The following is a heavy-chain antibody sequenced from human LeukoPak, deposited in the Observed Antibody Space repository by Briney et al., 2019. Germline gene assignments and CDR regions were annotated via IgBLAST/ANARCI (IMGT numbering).Heavy chain of an antibody. V-gene: IGHV5-51*01. CDR3: ARHFGVSSSSYGMDV. CDR1: GYGFVSCW. D-gene: IGHD3-3*01. CDR2: IFPTDSDT. J-gene: IGHJ6*02. Sequence: GESLKISCRGSGYGFVSCWIGWVRQMPGKGLEWMGVIFPTDSDTRYSPSFQGQVTISADKSISTAYLQWSSLKASDTAIYYCARHFGVSSSSYGMDVWGQGTTVTVSS.